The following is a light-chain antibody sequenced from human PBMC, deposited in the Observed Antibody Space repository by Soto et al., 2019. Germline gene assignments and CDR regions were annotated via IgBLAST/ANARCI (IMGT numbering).Light chain of an antibody. J-gene: IGLJ2*01. V-gene: IGLV1-40*01. Sequence: QSVLTQPPSVSGAPGQRVTISCTGRSANIGAGYDVHGYQQLPGTAPKLLIYGNSNRPSGVPDRFSGSKSGTSASLAITGLQAEDEADYYCQSYDSSLSGSVVFGGGTKPIVL. CDR3: QSYDSSLSGSVV. CDR2: GNS. CDR1: SANIGAGYD.